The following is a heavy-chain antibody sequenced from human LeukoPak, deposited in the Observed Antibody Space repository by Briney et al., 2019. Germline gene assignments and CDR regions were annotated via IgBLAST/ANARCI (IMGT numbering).Heavy chain of an antibody. J-gene: IGHJ3*02. CDR1: GYTFTSYA. CDR2: INAGNGNI. D-gene: IGHD3-22*01. V-gene: IGHV1-3*01. CDR3: ARDFDTMIVVSGDAFDI. Sequence: ASVKVSCKASGYTFTSYAIHWVRQAPGQRLEWMGRINAGNGNIIYSQNFQGRVTITRDTSASAAYMELSSLRSEDTAVYYCARDFDTMIVVSGDAFDIWGQGTMVTVSS.